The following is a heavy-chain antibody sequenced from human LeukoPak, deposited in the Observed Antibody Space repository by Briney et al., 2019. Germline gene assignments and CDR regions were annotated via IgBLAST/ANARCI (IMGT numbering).Heavy chain of an antibody. CDR2: ISGSGGST. CDR1: GFTFSSYG. V-gene: IGHV3-23*01. D-gene: IGHD1-26*01. Sequence: GGSLRLSCAASGFTFSSYGMSWVRQAPGKGLEWVSAISGSGGSTYYADSVKGRFTISRDNSKNALCLQMNSLRAEDTAVYYCARACRSYFWAPCNWGQGTLVTVSS. J-gene: IGHJ4*02. CDR3: ARACRSYFWAPCN.